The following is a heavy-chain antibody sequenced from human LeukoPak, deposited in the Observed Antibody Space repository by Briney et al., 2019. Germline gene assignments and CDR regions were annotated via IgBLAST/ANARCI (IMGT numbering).Heavy chain of an antibody. D-gene: IGHD6-13*01. V-gene: IGHV4-4*07. J-gene: IGHJ4*02. CDR1: GGSISSYY. CDR2: IYTSGST. CDR3: SRGARTAAGTLYFDY. Sequence: SETLSLTCSVSGGSISSYYWNWIRQPAGKGLEWIGRIYTSGSTNYNPSLKSRVTMSVDTSKNQFSLKLSSVTAADTAVYYCSRGARTAAGTLYFDYWGQGTLVTVSS.